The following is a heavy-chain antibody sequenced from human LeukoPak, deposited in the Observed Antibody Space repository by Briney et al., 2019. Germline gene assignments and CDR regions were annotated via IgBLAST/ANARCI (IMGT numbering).Heavy chain of an antibody. J-gene: IGHJ4*02. V-gene: IGHV1-2*02. CDR1: GYTFTGYY. Sequence: ASVKVSCKASGYTFTGYYMHWVRQAPGQGLDWMGWINPNSGVTTYAQKFQGRVTMTRDTSISTAHMDLSRLISDDTTVYHCTRDRCSSTSCYARPPSYYFDYWGQGTLVTVSS. CDR3: TRDRCSSTSCYARPPSYYFDY. CDR2: INPNSGVT. D-gene: IGHD2-2*01.